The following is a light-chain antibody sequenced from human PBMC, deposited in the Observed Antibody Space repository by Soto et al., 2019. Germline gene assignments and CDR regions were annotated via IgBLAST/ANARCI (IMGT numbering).Light chain of an antibody. J-gene: IGKJ5*01. CDR1: QDISNY. V-gene: IGKV1-33*01. CDR2: DAS. CDR3: QHYDNLSIT. Sequence: DIQMTQSPSSLSASVGDRVTITCQASQDISNYLNWYQQKPGKAPKLLIYDASNLETGVPSRFSGSGSGTDFTFTISSLQPEDIATYYCQHYDNLSITFGQGTRLEIK.